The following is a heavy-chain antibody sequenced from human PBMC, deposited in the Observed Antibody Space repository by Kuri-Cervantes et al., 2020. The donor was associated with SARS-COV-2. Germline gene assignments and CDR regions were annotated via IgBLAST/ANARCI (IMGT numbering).Heavy chain of an antibody. CDR2: ISSSSTI. Sequence: GGSLRLSCAASGFTFSSYSMNWVRQAPGKGLEWVSYISSSSTIYYADSVKGRFTISRDNAKNSLYLQMNSLRAEDTAVYYCARGVTEMYNWFDPWGQGTLVTVSS. CDR3: ARGVTEMYNWFDP. J-gene: IGHJ5*02. V-gene: IGHV3-48*04. CDR1: GFTFSSYS. D-gene: IGHD5-18*01.